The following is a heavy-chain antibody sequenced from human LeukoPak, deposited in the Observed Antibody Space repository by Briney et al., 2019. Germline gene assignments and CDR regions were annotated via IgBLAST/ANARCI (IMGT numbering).Heavy chain of an antibody. CDR3: ARDGSVFDGGNNYYYYMDV. CDR2: INPSGGST. V-gene: IGHV1-46*01. D-gene: IGHD4-23*01. CDR1: GYTFTSYY. Sequence: ASVKVSCKASGYTFTSYYMHWVRQAPGQGLERMGIINPSGGSTGYAQKFQGRVTMTRDTSTSTVYMELSSPRSEDTAVYYCARDGSVFDGGNNYYYYMDVWGKGTTVTVSS. J-gene: IGHJ6*03.